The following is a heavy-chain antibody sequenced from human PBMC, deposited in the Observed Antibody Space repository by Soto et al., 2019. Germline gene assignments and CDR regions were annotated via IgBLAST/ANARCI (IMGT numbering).Heavy chain of an antibody. CDR1: GGSFSGYY. Sequence: SETLSLTCAVYGGSFSGYYWSWIRQPPGKGLEWIGEINHSGSTNYNPSLKSRVTISVDTSKNQFSLKLSSVTAADTAVYYCARGVAHSGYDRAWFDPWGQGTLVTVSS. CDR3: ARGVAHSGYDRAWFDP. D-gene: IGHD5-12*01. CDR2: INHSGST. V-gene: IGHV4-34*01. J-gene: IGHJ5*02.